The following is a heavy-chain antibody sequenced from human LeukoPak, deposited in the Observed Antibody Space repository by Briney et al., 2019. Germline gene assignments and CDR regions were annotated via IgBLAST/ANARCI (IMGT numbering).Heavy chain of an antibody. CDR2: ISAYNGNT. J-gene: IGHJ4*02. CDR1: GYTFTSYG. Sequence: ASVKVSCKASGYTFTSYGISWVRQAPGQGLEWMGWISAYNGNTNCAQKLQGRVTMTTDTSTSTAYMELRSLRSDDTAVYYCAREVVVPAASHSGQYDYWGQGTLVTVSS. V-gene: IGHV1-18*01. CDR3: AREVVVPAASHSGQYDY. D-gene: IGHD2-2*01.